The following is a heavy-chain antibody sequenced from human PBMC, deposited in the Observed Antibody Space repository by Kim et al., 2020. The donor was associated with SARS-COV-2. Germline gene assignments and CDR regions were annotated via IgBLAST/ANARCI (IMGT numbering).Heavy chain of an antibody. J-gene: IGHJ6*02. CDR2: IWYDGSNK. CDR3: AREPITGYGLDV. D-gene: IGHD3-3*01. Sequence: GGSLRLSCAASGFIFSSYAMIWVRQAPGEGLEWLATIWYDGSNKYYKYSVKGRFTISRDNSKNTLYLQMNSLRAGDMAVYYCAREPITGYGLDVWGQGTTVTVFS. V-gene: IGHV3-33*01. CDR1: GFIFSSYA.